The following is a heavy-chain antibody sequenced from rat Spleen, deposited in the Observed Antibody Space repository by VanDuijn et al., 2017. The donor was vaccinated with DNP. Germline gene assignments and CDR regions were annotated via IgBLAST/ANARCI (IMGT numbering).Heavy chain of an antibody. D-gene: IGHD2-2*01. CDR3: AREDKGVDA. Sequence: EVQLVESGGGLVQPGRSLKLSCAASGFNFNDYWMGWVRQAPGKGLEWIGEVNRDSTTINYIPSLKDKFTISRDNAQNTLYLQMSKLGSEDTAIYYCAREDKGVDAWGQGASVTVSS. J-gene: IGHJ4*01. CDR2: VNRDSTTI. V-gene: IGHV4-2*01. CDR1: GFNFNDYW.